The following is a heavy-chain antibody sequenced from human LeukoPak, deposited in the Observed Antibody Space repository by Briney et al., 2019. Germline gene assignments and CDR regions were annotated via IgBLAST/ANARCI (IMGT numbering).Heavy chain of an antibody. CDR2: ITGSGPYM. D-gene: IGHD1-26*01. Sequence: GGSLRLSCAASGFTFSTFAMHWVRLSPGKGLEWVSSITGSGPYMLYADSVKHRFTISRDNAKNSLYLQMNSLRAEDTAVYYCASLLISVGATRALDYWGQGTLVTVSS. V-gene: IGHV3-21*01. CDR3: ASLLISVGATRALDY. CDR1: GFTFSTFA. J-gene: IGHJ4*02.